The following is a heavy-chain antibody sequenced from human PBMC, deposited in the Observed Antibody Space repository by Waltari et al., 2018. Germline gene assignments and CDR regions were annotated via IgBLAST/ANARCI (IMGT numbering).Heavy chain of an antibody. J-gene: IGHJ4*02. V-gene: IGHV1-69*01. CDR1: GGPFNNSG. D-gene: IGHD3-10*01. Sequence: VQLVQSGAEVKKPGSSVKVSCKVSGGPFNNSGISWVRQAPGQGLEWMGGVIPVRGAANYEKKFQGRVIISADECSGTVYMELSSLRSCDTAIYYCALDGSGSEDYFDFWGQGTLVTVSS. CDR3: ALDGSGSEDYFDF. CDR2: VIPVRGAA.